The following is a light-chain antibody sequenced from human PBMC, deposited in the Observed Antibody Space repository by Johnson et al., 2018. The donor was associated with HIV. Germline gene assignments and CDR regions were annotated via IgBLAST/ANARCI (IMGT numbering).Light chain of an antibody. Sequence: QSVLTQPPSVSAAPGQKVTISCSGSNSNIGNNYVSWYQQLPGTAPKLLIYDNNKRPSGIPDRFSGSKSGTSATLGITGLQTGDAADYYCGTWESRLSVYVFGTGNKVTVL. V-gene: IGLV1-51*01. CDR2: DNN. CDR1: NSNIGNNY. CDR3: GTWESRLSVYV. J-gene: IGLJ1*01.